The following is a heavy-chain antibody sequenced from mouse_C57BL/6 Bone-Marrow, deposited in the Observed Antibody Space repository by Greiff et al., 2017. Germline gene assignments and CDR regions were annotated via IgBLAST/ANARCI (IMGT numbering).Heavy chain of an antibody. D-gene: IGHD2-13*01. CDR3: ADYRGYYAMDY. CDR1: GYTFTSYG. CDR2: IYPRSGNT. V-gene: IGHV1-81*01. Sequence: VKLQQSGAELARPGASVKLSCKASGYTFTSYGISWVKQRTGQGLEWIGEIYPRSGNTYYNEKFKGKATLTADKSSSTAYMERRSLTSEDSAVYFFADYRGYYAMDYWGQGTSVTVSS. J-gene: IGHJ4*01.